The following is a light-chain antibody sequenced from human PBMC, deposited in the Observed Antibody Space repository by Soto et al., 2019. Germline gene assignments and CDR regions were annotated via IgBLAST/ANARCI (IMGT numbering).Light chain of an antibody. Sequence: QSALTQPASVSGSPGQSITILCTGTGSDVGGFDSVSWYQHYPGTAPQVIIYDVNYRPSGVSNRFSGSKSGNTASLTIPGLQADDEADYYCTSYTHSSTWVFGGGTKLTVL. CDR2: DVN. V-gene: IGLV2-14*01. CDR1: GSDVGGFDS. J-gene: IGLJ3*02. CDR3: TSYTHSSTWV.